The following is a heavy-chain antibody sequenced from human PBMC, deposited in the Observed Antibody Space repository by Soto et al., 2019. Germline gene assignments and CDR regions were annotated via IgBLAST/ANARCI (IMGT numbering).Heavy chain of an antibody. CDR1: GYSFTGYY. D-gene: IGHD3-9*01. Sequence: ASVKVSCKASGYSFTGYYIHWVRQAPGQGLEWMGWISPNSGGTNYAQKFQGRVTMTRDTSASTAYMELSSLRSDDTAVYYCARDPLRYFDWPTPLRWFDLWGQGTLVTVSS. CDR2: ISPNSGGT. V-gene: IGHV1-2*02. J-gene: IGHJ5*02. CDR3: ARDPLRYFDWPTPLRWFDL.